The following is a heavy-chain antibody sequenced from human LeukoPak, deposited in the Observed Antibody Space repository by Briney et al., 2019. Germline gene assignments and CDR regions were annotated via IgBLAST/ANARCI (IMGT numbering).Heavy chain of an antibody. CDR3: ARVRSSSWYYYFDY. Sequence: SETLSLTCTVSGYSLSSTYYWGWIRQPPGKGLEWIGSIFYSGSTYYNPSLKSRVILSVDTSKNQFSLKLSSVTAADTAVYYCARVRSSSWYYYFDYWGQGTLVTVSS. J-gene: IGHJ4*02. CDR2: IFYSGST. CDR1: GYSLSSTYY. V-gene: IGHV4-38-2*02. D-gene: IGHD6-13*01.